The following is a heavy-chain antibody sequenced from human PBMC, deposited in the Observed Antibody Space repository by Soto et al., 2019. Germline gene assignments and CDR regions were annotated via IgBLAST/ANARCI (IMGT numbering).Heavy chain of an antibody. V-gene: IGHV4-59*01. CDR1: GGSISSSY. CDR2: IYDDGSA. CDR3: ARDKYCSGGSCRKNWFDP. D-gene: IGHD2-15*01. Sequence: SETLSLTCTVSGGSISSSYWSWIRQPPGKGLEWLAYIYDDGSANYNPSLKSRATISLDMSKNQFSLKLTSVTAADPAVYYCARDKYCSGGSCRKNWFDPWGQGTLVTVSS. J-gene: IGHJ5*02.